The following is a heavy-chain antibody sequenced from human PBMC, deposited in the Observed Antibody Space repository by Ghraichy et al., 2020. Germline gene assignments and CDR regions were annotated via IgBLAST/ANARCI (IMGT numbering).Heavy chain of an antibody. V-gene: IGHV3-23*01. D-gene: IGHD3-10*01. Sequence: GGSLRLSCAASGFTFSSYAMSWVRQAPGKGLEWVSAISGSGGSTYYADSVKGRFTISRDNSKNTLYLQMNSLRAEDTAVYYCAKAGNLLVRGDYDYWGQGTLVTVSS. CDR2: ISGSGGST. CDR3: AKAGNLLVRGDYDY. J-gene: IGHJ4*02. CDR1: GFTFSSYA.